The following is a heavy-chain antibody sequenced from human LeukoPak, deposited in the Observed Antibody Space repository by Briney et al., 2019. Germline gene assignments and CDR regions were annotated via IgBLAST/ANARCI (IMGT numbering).Heavy chain of an antibody. Sequence: SETLSLTCAVYGGSFSGYYWSWVRQPPGKGLEWVGEINHSGSTNYNPSLKSRVTISVDTSKNQFSLKLSSVTAADTAVYYCARGSICSSTSCYRLSPKYYFDYWGQGTLVTVSS. CDR3: ARGSICSSTSCYRLSPKYYFDY. CDR2: INHSGST. J-gene: IGHJ4*02. CDR1: GGSFSGYY. D-gene: IGHD2-2*01. V-gene: IGHV4-34*01.